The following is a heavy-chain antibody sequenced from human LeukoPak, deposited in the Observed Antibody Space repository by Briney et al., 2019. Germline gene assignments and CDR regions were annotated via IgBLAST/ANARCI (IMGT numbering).Heavy chain of an antibody. J-gene: IGHJ4*02. Sequence: PGGSLRLSCAASGFTFSGHWMSWVRQAPGKGLEWVANINQGGSDKYYVDSVKGRFTISRDNANNLLYLRMNSLRGEDTAVYYCARDKVSGATHFDYWGQGTLVTVSS. D-gene: IGHD1-26*01. CDR3: ARDKVSGATHFDY. CDR2: INQGGSDK. CDR1: GFTFSGHW. V-gene: IGHV3-7*01.